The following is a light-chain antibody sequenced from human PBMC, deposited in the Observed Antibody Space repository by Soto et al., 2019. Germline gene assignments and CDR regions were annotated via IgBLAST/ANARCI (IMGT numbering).Light chain of an antibody. J-gene: IGKJ1*01. CDR2: GTS. CDR1: QSVTSGY. CDR3: QQYGTLPWT. V-gene: IGKV3-20*01. Sequence: IRLTQAPGTVPLYPGERPTLHCRARQSVTSGYLAWYQQKRGQAPKVLIYGTSRRVTGIPDRFSGSGSGTDFTLTISRLEPEDFAVYHCQQYGTLPWTFGQGTKV.